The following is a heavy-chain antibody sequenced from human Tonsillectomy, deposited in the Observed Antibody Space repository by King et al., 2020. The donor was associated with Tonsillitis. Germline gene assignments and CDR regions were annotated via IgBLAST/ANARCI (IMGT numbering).Heavy chain of an antibody. V-gene: IGHV1-2*02. CDR2: INPNSGST. J-gene: IGHJ5*02. Sequence: QLVQSGAEVKKPGASVKVSCKTSGYTFTGHYIHWVRQAPGQGLEWMGWINPNSGSTNYAQKFQGRVTMTRDTPISTAYMELSRLTSDDTAVYYCARDQTDYDPNWFDPWGQGTLVTVSS. CDR3: ARDQTDYDPNWFDP. D-gene: IGHD3-22*01. CDR1: GYTFTGHY.